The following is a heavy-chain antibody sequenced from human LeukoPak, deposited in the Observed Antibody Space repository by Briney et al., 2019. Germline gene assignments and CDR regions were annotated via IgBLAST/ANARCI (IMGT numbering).Heavy chain of an antibody. J-gene: IGHJ3*02. CDR3: ARGNFFCSGGSCTSAFDI. D-gene: IGHD2-15*01. CDR2: IYTSGST. Sequence: SETLSLTCTVSGGSISSGSYYWSWIRQPAGKGLEWIGRIYTSGSTNYNPSLKSRVTISVDTSKNQFSLKLSSVTAADTSVYYCARGNFFCSGGSCTSAFDIWGQGTMVTVSS. V-gene: IGHV4-61*02. CDR1: GGSISSGSYY.